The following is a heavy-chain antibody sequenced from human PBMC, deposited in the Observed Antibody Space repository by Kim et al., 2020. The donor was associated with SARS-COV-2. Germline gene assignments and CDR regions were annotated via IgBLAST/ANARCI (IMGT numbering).Heavy chain of an antibody. D-gene: IGHD2-2*02. CDR2: INHGGSS. CDR3: ARGRAGVVPAPILGIGPHYDYFIMDV. V-gene: IGHV4-34*01. CDR1: GVSFSGYY. J-gene: IGHJ6*02. Sequence: SETLSLTCAVYGVSFSGYYWSWIRQPPGKGLEWIGEINHGGSSNYNPSLKSRVTISVDTSKNQFSLKLRSVTAADTAFYYCARGRAGVVPAPILGIGPHYDYFIMDVWGQGTTVTVSS.